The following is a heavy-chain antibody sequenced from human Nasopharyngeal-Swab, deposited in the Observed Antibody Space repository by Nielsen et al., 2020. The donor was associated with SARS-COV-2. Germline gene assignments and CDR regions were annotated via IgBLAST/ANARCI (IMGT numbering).Heavy chain of an antibody. CDR1: GGSFSGYY. CDR3: ARGKNYVWGTYRYNGWFDP. CDR2: VNHSGST. V-gene: IGHV4-34*01. J-gene: IGHJ5*02. D-gene: IGHD3-16*02. Sequence: SETLSLTCAVYGGSFSGYYWSWIRQPPGKGLEWIGEVNHSGSTYYSPSLKSRVTISVDTSKNQFSLKLSSVTAADTAVYYCARGKNYVWGTYRYNGWFDPWGQGTLVTVSS.